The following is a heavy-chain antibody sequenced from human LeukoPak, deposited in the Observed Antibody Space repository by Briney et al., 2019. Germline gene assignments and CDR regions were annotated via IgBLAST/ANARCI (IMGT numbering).Heavy chain of an antibody. J-gene: IGHJ6*03. CDR3: ARDPYSGTYGDTYYYMDV. CDR2: ITSSSTYT. D-gene: IGHD1-26*01. CDR1: GFTVSSNY. V-gene: IGHV3-21*01. Sequence: PGGSLRLSCAASGFTVSSNYMSWVRQTPGKGLEWVSSITSSSTYTFYADSVKGRFTISRDNARNSLYLQMNSLRAEDTAVYYCARDPYSGTYGDTYYYMDVWGKGTTVTISS.